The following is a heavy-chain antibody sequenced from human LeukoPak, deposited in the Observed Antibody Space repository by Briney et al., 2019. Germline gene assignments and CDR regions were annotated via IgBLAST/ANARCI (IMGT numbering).Heavy chain of an antibody. CDR2: IYYSGST. CDR3: ARGTYNWNAYFDY. J-gene: IGHJ4*02. V-gene: IGHV4-39*07. D-gene: IGHD1-20*01. CDR1: GGSISSSSYY. Sequence: SETLSLTCTVSGGSISSSSYYWGWIRQPPGKGLEWIGSIYYSGSTYYNPSLKSRVTISVDTSKNQFSLKLSSVTAADTAVYYCARGTYNWNAYFDYWGQGTLVTVSS.